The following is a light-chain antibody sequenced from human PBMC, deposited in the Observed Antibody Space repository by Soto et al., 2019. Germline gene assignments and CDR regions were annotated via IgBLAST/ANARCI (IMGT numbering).Light chain of an antibody. Sequence: QSALTQPPSASGSPGQPVTISCTGTSSDVGGYNYVSWYQQLPGTAPKLLIYSNNQRPSGVPDRFSGSKSGTSASLAISGLQSEDEADYYCAAWDDSLNGYVFGTGTKVTVL. CDR3: AAWDDSLNGYV. V-gene: IGLV1-44*01. J-gene: IGLJ1*01. CDR1: SSDVGGYNY. CDR2: SNN.